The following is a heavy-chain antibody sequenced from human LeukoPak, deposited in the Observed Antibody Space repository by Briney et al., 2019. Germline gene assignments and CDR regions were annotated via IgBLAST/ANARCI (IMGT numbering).Heavy chain of an antibody. Sequence: SETLSLTCAVYGGSFSGYYWSWIRQPPGKGLEWIGEINHSGSTYYNPSLKSRVTISVDTSKNQFSLKLSSVTAADTAVYYCASHIIQLWHRLDVWGKGTTVTISS. J-gene: IGHJ6*04. CDR1: GGSFSGYY. D-gene: IGHD5-18*01. CDR2: INHSGST. V-gene: IGHV4-34*01. CDR3: ASHIIQLWHRLDV.